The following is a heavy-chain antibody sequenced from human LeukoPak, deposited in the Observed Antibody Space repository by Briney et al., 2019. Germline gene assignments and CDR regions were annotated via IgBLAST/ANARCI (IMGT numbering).Heavy chain of an antibody. CDR3: AKARGSGWTYPFLL. CDR1: GFTFRSYA. D-gene: IGHD6-19*01. V-gene: IGHV3-23*01. Sequence: GGSLRLSCAAAGFTFRSYAMSWVRQAPGKGLEWVSTFSAGGGATYYADSVKGRFTISRDSSKNTLYLQMNSLRAEDTAVYYCAKARGSGWTYPFLLWGQGTLVTVSS. J-gene: IGHJ4*02. CDR2: FSAGGGAT.